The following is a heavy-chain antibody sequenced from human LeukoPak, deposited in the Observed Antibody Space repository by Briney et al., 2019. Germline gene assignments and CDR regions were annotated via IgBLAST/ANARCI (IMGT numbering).Heavy chain of an antibody. Sequence: ASVKVSCKASGYTFTSYGISWVRQAPGQGLEWMGWIRAYNGNTNYAQKLQGRVTMTTDTSTSTAYMELRSLRSDDTAVYYCATRNYGSGVAYFDYWGQGTLVTVSS. CDR1: GYTFTSYG. V-gene: IGHV1-18*01. D-gene: IGHD3-10*01. CDR2: IRAYNGNT. CDR3: ATRNYGSGVAYFDY. J-gene: IGHJ4*02.